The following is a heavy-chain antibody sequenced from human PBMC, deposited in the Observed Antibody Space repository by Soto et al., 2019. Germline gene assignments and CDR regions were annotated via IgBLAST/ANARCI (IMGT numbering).Heavy chain of an antibody. CDR3: ARRYGYSFDY. CDR1: GGSISIYY. V-gene: IGHV4-59*08. Sequence: QVQLQESGPGLVKPSETLSLTCTVSGGSISIYYWSWIRNPPGKGLEWIGYIYYSGSTNYNPSLKSRVTISVETSKNQFSLKLSSVTAADTAVYYCARRYGYSFDYWGQGTLVTVSS. CDR2: IYYSGST. J-gene: IGHJ4*02. D-gene: IGHD1-1*01.